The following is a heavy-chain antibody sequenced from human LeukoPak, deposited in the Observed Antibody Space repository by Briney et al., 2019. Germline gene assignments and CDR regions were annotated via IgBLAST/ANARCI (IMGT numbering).Heavy chain of an antibody. V-gene: IGHV1-2*02. Sequence: ASVKVSCKASGYTFTSCDINWVRQAPGQGLEWMGWINPNSGGTNCAQKFQGRVTMTRDTSISTAYMELSRLRSDDTAVYYCARDGLYCGGDCYPNWFDPWGQGTLVTVSS. CDR1: GYTFTSCD. J-gene: IGHJ5*02. CDR3: ARDGLYCGGDCYPNWFDP. D-gene: IGHD2-21*02. CDR2: INPNSGGT.